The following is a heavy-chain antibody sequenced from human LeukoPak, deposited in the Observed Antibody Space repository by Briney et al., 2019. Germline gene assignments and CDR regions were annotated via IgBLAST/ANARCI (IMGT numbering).Heavy chain of an antibody. J-gene: IGHJ4*02. V-gene: IGHV4-39*07. CDR1: GGSISSSIYY. CDR3: ARVGTYYYDSSGYYYDY. Sequence: SETLSLTCTVSGGSISSSIYYWGWIRQPPGKGLEWIGSIYYSGSTYYNPSLKSRVTIPVDTSKNQFSLKLSSVTAADTAVYYCARVGTYYYDSSGYYYDYWGQGTLVTVSS. CDR2: IYYSGST. D-gene: IGHD3-22*01.